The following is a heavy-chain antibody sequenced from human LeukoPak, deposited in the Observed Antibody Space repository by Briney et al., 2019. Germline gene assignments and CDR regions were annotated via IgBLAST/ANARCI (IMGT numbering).Heavy chain of an antibody. Sequence: ASVKVSCKASGYTFTSYYMHWVRQAPGQGLEWMGIINPSGGGTSYAQKFQGRVTMTRDTSTSTVYMELRSLRSDDTAVYYCARSPKHISSSSRNWFDPWGQGTLVTVSS. D-gene: IGHD6-6*01. V-gene: IGHV1-46*01. CDR1: GYTFTSYY. J-gene: IGHJ5*02. CDR3: ARSPKHISSSSRNWFDP. CDR2: INPSGGGT.